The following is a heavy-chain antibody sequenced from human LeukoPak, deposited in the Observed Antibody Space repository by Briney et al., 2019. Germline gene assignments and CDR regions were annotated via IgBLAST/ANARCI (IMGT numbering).Heavy chain of an antibody. CDR3: ASVHYGDYEWDAFDI. CDR2: FDPENAEV. Sequence: SVPVSRLHCVWSLHYQPSQGLGQAGTKGLEGMAGFDPENAEVVYAQKFQGRVTMTEDTSTDTAYLELTSLTSDDTAVYFCASVHYGDYEWDAFDIWGQGTMVTVSS. CDR1: VWSLHYQP. D-gene: IGHD4-17*01. J-gene: IGHJ3*02. V-gene: IGHV1-24*01.